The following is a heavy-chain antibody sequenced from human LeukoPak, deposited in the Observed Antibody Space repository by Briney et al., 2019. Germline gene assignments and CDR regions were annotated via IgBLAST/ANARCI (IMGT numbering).Heavy chain of an antibody. CDR2: IKQDGSEK. D-gene: IGHD3-10*01. CDR3: ARWGLWFGEFDY. CDR1: RFTFRSYW. J-gene: IGHJ4*02. V-gene: IGHV3-7*01. Sequence: GGSLRLSCAASRFTFRSYWMSWVRQAPGKGLDWVANIKQDGSEKYYVDSVKGRFTISRDNAKNSLYLQMNSLRAEDTAVYYCARWGLWFGEFDYWGQGTLVTVSS.